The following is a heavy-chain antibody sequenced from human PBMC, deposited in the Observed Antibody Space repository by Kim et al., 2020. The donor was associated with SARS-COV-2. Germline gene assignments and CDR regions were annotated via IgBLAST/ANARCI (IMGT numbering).Heavy chain of an antibody. J-gene: IGHJ4*02. CDR3: ARGDVGRRGYSGYDYFDY. CDR2: INPSGGST. D-gene: IGHD5-12*01. V-gene: IGHV1-46*01. CDR1: GYTFTSYY. Sequence: ASVKVSCKASGYTFTSYYMHWVRQAPGQGLEWMGIINPSGGSTSYAQKFQGRVTMTRDTSTSTVYMELSSLRSEDTAVYYCARGDVGRRGYSGYDYFDYWGQGPLVTVSS.